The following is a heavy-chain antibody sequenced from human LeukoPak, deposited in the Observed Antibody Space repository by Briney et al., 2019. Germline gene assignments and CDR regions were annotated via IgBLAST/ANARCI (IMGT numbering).Heavy chain of an antibody. CDR3: ARDGTYDTSSYFDY. CDR1: GFTFSSYW. D-gene: IGHD6-6*01. V-gene: IGHV3-7*01. Sequence: GGSLRLSCAASGFTFSSYWMSWVRQAPGKGLELVANIKQDGSEKYYVDSVKGRFTISRDKARSSLYLQMNSLRAEDTAVYYCARDGTYDTSSYFDYWGQGTLVTVSS. CDR2: IKQDGSEK. J-gene: IGHJ4*02.